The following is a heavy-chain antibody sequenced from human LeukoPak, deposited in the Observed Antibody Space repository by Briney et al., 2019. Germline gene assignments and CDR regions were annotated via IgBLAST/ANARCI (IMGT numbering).Heavy chain of an antibody. Sequence: ASVTVSCKAFEYTFSSYSIHWVRQAPGQRLEWMGWINAGKGNTKYSQKLQGRVTVTGGTSASTAYMELSSLTSEDTAVYYCARGSCSSTSCFMDVWGQGTTVTVSS. V-gene: IGHV1-3*01. J-gene: IGHJ6*02. CDR2: INAGKGNT. D-gene: IGHD2-2*01. CDR1: EYTFSSYS. CDR3: ARGSCSSTSCFMDV.